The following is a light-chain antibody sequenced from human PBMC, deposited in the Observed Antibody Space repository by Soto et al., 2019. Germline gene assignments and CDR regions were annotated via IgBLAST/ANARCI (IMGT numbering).Light chain of an antibody. CDR3: QQHGTSPELT. Sequence: PGERATLSCRASQSVSNTYLAGYQQKPGQAPRLLISGASSRATGIPDRFSGSGSGTDFSLTISRLEPEDFAVYYCQQHGTSPELTFGGGTRVEIK. CDR2: GAS. J-gene: IGKJ4*01. V-gene: IGKV3-20*01. CDR1: QSVSNTY.